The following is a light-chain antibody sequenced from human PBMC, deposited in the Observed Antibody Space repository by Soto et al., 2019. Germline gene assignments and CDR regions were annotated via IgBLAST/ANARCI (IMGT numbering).Light chain of an antibody. Sequence: IQMTQSPSSLTASVGDRVTITCRASQSIRRYLNWYQQKPGKAPNLLIYGASSLLSGVPSRFSGSGSGTDFTLTISSLQPEDFATYYCQQSYSTPRTFGQGTKLEIK. CDR3: QQSYSTPRT. CDR1: QSIRRY. V-gene: IGKV1-39*01. J-gene: IGKJ2*01. CDR2: GAS.